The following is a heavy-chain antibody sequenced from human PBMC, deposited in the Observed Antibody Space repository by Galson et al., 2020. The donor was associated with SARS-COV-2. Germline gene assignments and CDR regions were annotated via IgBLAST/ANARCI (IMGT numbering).Heavy chain of an antibody. J-gene: IGHJ3*02. CDR2: ISHSGGT. CDR1: GTSISSGSYS. D-gene: IGHD4-17*01. CDR3: ARLHYGEYAPEAFDI. V-gene: IGHV4-30-2*01. Sequence: SETLSLTCAVSGTSISSGSYSWNWIRQPPGKGLEWIGYISHSGGTYYNPSLRSRVTISGDRSKNQFSLRLSSVTAADTAVYYCARLHYGEYAPEAFDIWGPGTWGTVAS.